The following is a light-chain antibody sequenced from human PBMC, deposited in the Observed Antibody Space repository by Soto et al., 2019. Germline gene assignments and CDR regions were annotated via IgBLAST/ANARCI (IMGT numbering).Light chain of an antibody. J-gene: IGKJ4*01. CDR3: QQFNAYPLT. CDR1: QDISSA. Sequence: ATQLTQSPSSLSASLGDRVIITCRASQDISSALAWFQQKPGKTPKLLISDASTLESGVPSRFSGSRSGTDFTLTISCLQPEDFAAYYCQQFNAYPLTFGGGTKVGI. V-gene: IGKV1-13*02. CDR2: DAS.